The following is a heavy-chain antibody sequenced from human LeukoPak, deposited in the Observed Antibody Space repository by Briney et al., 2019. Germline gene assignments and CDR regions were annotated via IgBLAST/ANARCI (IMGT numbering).Heavy chain of an antibody. Sequence: SETLSLTCTVSGGSINNYYWSWIRQPPGKGLEWIGYIYYSGSTNYNPSLKSRVTISLDTSKNQFSLKLSSVTAADTAVYYCARDHEYDSSGYYSDYWGQGTLVTVSS. CDR3: ARDHEYDSSGYYSDY. V-gene: IGHV4-59*12. J-gene: IGHJ4*02. CDR1: GGSINNYY. D-gene: IGHD3-22*01. CDR2: IYYSGST.